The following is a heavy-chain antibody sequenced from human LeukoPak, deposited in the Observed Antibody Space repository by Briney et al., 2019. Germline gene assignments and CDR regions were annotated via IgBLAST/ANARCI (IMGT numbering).Heavy chain of an antibody. CDR3: ARGPSGYHNT. CDR2: ISYDGSYK. D-gene: IGHD5-12*01. Sequence: PGGSLRLSCAASGFTFSTYAMHWVRQAPGKGLEWVALISYDGSYKSYADSVKGRFTISRDNSKNTLYLQMNSLRAEDTAVYYCARGPSGYHNTGGQGTLVTVSS. V-gene: IGHV3-30*14. CDR1: GFTFSTYA. J-gene: IGHJ4*02.